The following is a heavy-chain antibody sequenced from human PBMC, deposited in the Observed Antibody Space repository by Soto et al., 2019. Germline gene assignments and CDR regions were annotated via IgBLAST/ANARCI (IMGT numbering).Heavy chain of an antibody. J-gene: IGHJ5*02. CDR1: GYTFTSYD. CDR2: MNPNSGNT. Sequence: ASVKGSCKASGYTFTSYDINWVLQATGQGLEYLGWMNPNSGNTGYVQKFQGRVTMTRDTSISTAYMELSSLRSEDSAVYFCARGIKYGAYSRWFDPWGQGTLVTVSS. D-gene: IGHD4-17*01. V-gene: IGHV1-8*01. CDR3: ARGIKYGAYSRWFDP.